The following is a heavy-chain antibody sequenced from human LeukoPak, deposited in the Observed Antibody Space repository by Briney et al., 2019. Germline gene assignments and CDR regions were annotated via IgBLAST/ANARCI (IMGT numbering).Heavy chain of an antibody. J-gene: IGHJ3*02. V-gene: IGHV1-24*01. D-gene: IGHD6-13*01. CDR1: GYTLTELS. CDR2: FDPEDGET. CDR3: ATDLYSSSWYAGAFDI. Sequence: ASVKVSCKVSGYTLTELSMHWVRQAPGKGLEWMGGFDPEDGETIYAQKFQGRVTMTEDTSTDTAYMELSSLGSEDTAVYYCATDLYSSSWYAGAFDIWGQGTMVTVSS.